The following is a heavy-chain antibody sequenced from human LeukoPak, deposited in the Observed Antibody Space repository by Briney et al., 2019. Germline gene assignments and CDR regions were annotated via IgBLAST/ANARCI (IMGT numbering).Heavy chain of an antibody. D-gene: IGHD2-21*02. CDR3: ARRDGHYYYYMDV. J-gene: IGHJ6*03. V-gene: IGHV5-51*01. CDR2: IYPGDSDT. CDR1: GYSFTNYW. Sequence: GESLKISCKGSGYSFTNYWIGWLRQMPGKGLEWMGIIYPGDSDTRYSPSFQGQVTISADKSISTAYLQWSSLKASDTVMYYCARRDGHYYYYMDVWGKGTTVTVSS.